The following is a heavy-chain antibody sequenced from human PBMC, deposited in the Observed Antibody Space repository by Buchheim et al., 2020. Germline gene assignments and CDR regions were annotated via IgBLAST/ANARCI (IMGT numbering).Heavy chain of an antibody. V-gene: IGHV3-48*02. CDR1: GFTFRLYS. Sequence: EGQLAESGGGLVQPGGSLRLSCAASGFTFRLYSMSWVRQVPGKGLEWISYISSTSDIIYYADSVKGRFTISRANAKNSLYLQMSSLRDEDTAVYYCTRSPSSSWPSFDYWGQGAL. D-gene: IGHD6-13*01. CDR3: TRSPSSSWPSFDY. CDR2: ISSTSDII. J-gene: IGHJ4*02.